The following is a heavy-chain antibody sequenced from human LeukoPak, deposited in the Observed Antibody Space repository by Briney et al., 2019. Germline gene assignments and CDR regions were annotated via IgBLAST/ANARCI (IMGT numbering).Heavy chain of an antibody. D-gene: IGHD1-20*01. J-gene: IGHJ5*02. CDR1: GGTFSSYA. CDR2: IIPILGIA. CDR3: ARDPFSHNWNPQTGPSWFDP. V-gene: IGHV1-69*04. Sequence: ASVKVSCKASGGTFSSYAISWVRQAPGQGLEWMGRIIPILGIANYAQKLQGRVTMTTDTSTSTAYMELRSLRSDDTAVYYCARDPFSHNWNPQTGPSWFDPWGQGTLVTVSS.